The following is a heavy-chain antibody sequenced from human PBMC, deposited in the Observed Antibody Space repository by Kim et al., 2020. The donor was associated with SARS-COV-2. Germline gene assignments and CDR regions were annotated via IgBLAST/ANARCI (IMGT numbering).Heavy chain of an antibody. D-gene: IGHD3-22*01. CDR1: GGSISSGGYY. Sequence: SETLSLTCTVSGGSISSGGYYWSWIRQHPGKGLEWIGCIYYSGSTYYNPSLKSRVTISVDTSKNQFSLKLSSVTAADTAVYYCARGTITMIVVVNALDIWGQGTMVTVSS. J-gene: IGHJ3*02. V-gene: IGHV4-31*03. CDR2: IYYSGST. CDR3: ARGTITMIVVVNALDI.